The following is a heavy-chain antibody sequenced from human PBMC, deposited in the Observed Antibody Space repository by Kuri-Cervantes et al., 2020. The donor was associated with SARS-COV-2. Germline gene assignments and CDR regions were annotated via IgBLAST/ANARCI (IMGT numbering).Heavy chain of an antibody. Sequence: SETLSLTCTVSGRSISSSSNYWGWIRETPGKGLEWIGSTYYSGSTYYNPSPKSRVTITVDTSKNQLSLKLSAVTAADTAVFYCARLGDFWCGSQIYGMDVWGQGTTVTVSS. D-gene: IGHD3-3*01. CDR3: ARLGDFWCGSQIYGMDV. CDR1: GRSISSSSNY. V-gene: IGHV4-39*01. CDR2: TYYSGST. J-gene: IGHJ6*02.